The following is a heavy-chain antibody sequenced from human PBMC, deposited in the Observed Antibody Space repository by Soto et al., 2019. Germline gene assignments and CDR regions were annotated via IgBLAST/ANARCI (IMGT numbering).Heavy chain of an antibody. V-gene: IGHV1-69*13. CDR3: ARGYGFGELSNFDY. CDR1: GGTFSSYA. CDR2: IIPIFGTA. J-gene: IGHJ4*02. Sequence: SVKVSCKASGGTFSSYAISWVRQAPGQGLEWMGGIIPIFGTANYAQKFQGRVTITADESTSTAYMELSSLRSEDTAVYYCARGYGFGELSNFDYWGQGTLVTVSS. D-gene: IGHD3-10*01.